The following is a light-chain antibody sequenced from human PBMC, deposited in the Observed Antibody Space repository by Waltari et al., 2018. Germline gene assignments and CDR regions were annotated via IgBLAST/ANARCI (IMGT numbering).Light chain of an antibody. V-gene: IGLV1-44*01. Sequence: QSVLTQPPSASGTPGLRVPISCSGSSSNIGSNPVNWYQQLPGPAPKLLIYSTNQRPSGVPDRFSGSKSGTSASLAISGLQSEDEADYYCATWDDSLNAAVFGGGTQLSVL. J-gene: IGLJ7*01. CDR1: SSNIGSNP. CDR3: ATWDDSLNAAV. CDR2: STN.